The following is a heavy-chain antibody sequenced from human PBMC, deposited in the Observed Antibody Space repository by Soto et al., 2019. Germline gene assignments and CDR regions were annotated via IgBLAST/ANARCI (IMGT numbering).Heavy chain of an antibody. V-gene: IGHV6-1*01. Sequence: QVQLQQSGPGLVKPSQTLSLTCAISGDSVSSNSAAWNWIRQSPSRGLEWLGRTYYRSKWYNDYAVSVKRRITINPDTSKNQFSLQLNSVTPEDTAVYYCARAKPSSPSYSSSSLTYGMDVWGQGTTVTVSS. CDR2: TYYRSKWYN. CDR1: GDSVSSNSAA. J-gene: IGHJ6*02. CDR3: ARAKPSSPSYSSSSLTYGMDV. D-gene: IGHD6-6*01.